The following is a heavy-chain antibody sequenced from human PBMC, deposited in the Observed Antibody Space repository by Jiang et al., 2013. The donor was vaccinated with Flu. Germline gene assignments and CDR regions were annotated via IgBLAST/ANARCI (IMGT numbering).Heavy chain of an antibody. Sequence: GPGLVKPSETLSLTCTVSGGSISSYYWSWIRQPPGKGLEWIGYIYYSGSTNYNPSLKSRVTISVDTSKNQFSLKLSSVTAADTAVYYCARVDWGRWYFDLWGRGTLVTVSS. V-gene: IGHV4-59*01. CDR2: IYYSGST. D-gene: IGHD3-16*01. CDR1: GGSISSYY. J-gene: IGHJ2*01. CDR3: ARVDWGRWYFDL.